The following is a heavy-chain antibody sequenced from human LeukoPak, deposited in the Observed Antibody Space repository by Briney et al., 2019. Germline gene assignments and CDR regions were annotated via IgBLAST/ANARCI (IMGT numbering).Heavy chain of an antibody. V-gene: IGHV4-59*01. CDR1: GNSISSYN. Sequence: PSETLSLTCTVSGNSISSYNGSWIRNPPGKGLEWIGSISYSGSTNYSPSLKSRVTISVDTSKNQLSLKLSSVTAADTAVYYCARARYSGYDHYFDDWGQGTLVTVSS. D-gene: IGHD5-12*01. CDR2: ISYSGST. CDR3: ARARYSGYDHYFDD. J-gene: IGHJ4*02.